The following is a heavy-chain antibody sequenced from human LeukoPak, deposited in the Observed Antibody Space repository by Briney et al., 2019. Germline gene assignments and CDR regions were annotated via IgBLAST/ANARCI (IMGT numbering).Heavy chain of an antibody. CDR1: GYIFSNYD. D-gene: IGHD2-2*01. Sequence: ASVRVSCKASGYIFSNYDISWVRQATGQGFEWMGWMDPNSGNTGYALEFQGRVTFTTDTSITTAYMEMSRVRSDDTAVYYCARAVRHQLLPDYWGQGTLVTVS. CDR2: MDPNSGNT. J-gene: IGHJ4*02. CDR3: ARAVRHQLLPDY. V-gene: IGHV1-8*01.